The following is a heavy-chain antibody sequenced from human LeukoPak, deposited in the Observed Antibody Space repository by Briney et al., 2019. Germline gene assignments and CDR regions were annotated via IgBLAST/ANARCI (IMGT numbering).Heavy chain of an antibody. V-gene: IGHV3-23*01. CDR1: GFTFSIYA. J-gene: IGHJ4*02. Sequence: PGGSLRLSCAASGFTFSIYAMTWVRQAPGKGLEWVSGISGSGGSTYYTDSVKGRFTISRDNSKNTLYLQMNSLRAEDTAVYYCAKDFIVLTGRFDYWGQGTLVTVSS. CDR3: AKDFIVLTGRFDY. CDR2: ISGSGGST. D-gene: IGHD2-8*01.